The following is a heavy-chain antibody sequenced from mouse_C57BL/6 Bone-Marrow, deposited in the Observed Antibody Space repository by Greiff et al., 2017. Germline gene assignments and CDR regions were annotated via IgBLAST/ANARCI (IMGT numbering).Heavy chain of an antibody. Sequence: EVQLVESGGGLVKPGGSLKLSCAASGFTFSRYAMSWVRQTPEKRLEWVATISDGGSYTYYPDNVKGRFTISRDNAKNNLYLQMSHLKSEDTAMYYCARGRYSNFYFDYWGQGTTLTVSS. D-gene: IGHD2-5*01. V-gene: IGHV5-4*01. J-gene: IGHJ2*01. CDR3: ARGRYSNFYFDY. CDR2: ISDGGSYT. CDR1: GFTFSRYA.